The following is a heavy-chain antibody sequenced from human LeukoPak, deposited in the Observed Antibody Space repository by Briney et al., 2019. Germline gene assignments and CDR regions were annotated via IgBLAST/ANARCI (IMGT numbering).Heavy chain of an antibody. J-gene: IGHJ6*02. CDR3: ARDRVYHPGYYYGMDV. Sequence: SVEVSCKASGGTFSSYAISWVRQAPGQGLEWMGRIIPILGIANYAQKFQGRVTITADKSTSTAYMELSSLRSEDTAVYYCARDRVYHPGYYYGMDVWGQGTTVTVSS. V-gene: IGHV1-69*04. CDR2: IIPILGIA. CDR1: GGTFSSYA. D-gene: IGHD2/OR15-2a*01.